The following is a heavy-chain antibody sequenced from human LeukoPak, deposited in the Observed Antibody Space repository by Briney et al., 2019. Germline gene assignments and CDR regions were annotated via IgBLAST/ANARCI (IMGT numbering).Heavy chain of an antibody. V-gene: IGHV3-7*01. D-gene: IGHD3-22*01. CDR2: IKQDGSEK. Sequence: HSGGSLRLSCAASGFTFSSYSMSWVRQAPGKGLEWVANIKQDGSEKYYVDSVKGRFTISRDNAKNSLYLQMNSLRAEDTAVYYCARDRTAYYYDSSGYSDYWGQGTLVTVSS. J-gene: IGHJ4*02. CDR3: ARDRTAYYYDSSGYSDY. CDR1: GFTFSSYS.